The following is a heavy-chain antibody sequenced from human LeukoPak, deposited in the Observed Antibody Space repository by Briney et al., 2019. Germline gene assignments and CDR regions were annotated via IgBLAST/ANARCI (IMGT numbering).Heavy chain of an antibody. J-gene: IGHJ4*02. CDR1: GFTFSSYA. CDR3: AKKGARDSSGYYYDY. D-gene: IGHD3-22*01. CDR2: ISGSGGST. V-gene: IGHV3-23*01. Sequence: GGSLKLSCAASGFTFSSYAMSWVRQAPGEGLEWVSAISGSGGSTYYADSVKGRFTISRDNSKNTLYLQMNSLRAEDTAVYYCAKKGARDSSGYYYDYWGQGTLVTVSS.